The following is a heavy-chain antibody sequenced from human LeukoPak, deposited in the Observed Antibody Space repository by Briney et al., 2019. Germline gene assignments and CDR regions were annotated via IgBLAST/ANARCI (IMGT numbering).Heavy chain of an antibody. CDR2: IYYSGST. J-gene: IGHJ4*02. CDR1: GGSISSYY. V-gene: IGHV4-59*08. Sequence: SETLSLTCTVSGGSISSYYWSWIRQPPGKGLERIGYIYYSGSTNYNPSLKSRVTISVDTSKNQFSLKLSSVTAADTAVYYCARGGQLRYFDWLSTPFDYWGQGTLVTVSS. CDR3: ARGGQLRYFDWLSTPFDY. D-gene: IGHD3-9*01.